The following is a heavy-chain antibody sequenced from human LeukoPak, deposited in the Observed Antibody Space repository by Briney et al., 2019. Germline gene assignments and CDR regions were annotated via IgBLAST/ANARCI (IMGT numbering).Heavy chain of an antibody. Sequence: ASVKVSCKASGGTFSSYAISWVRQAPGQGLEWMGRIIPILGIANYAQKFQGRVTITADKSTSTAYMELSSLRSEDTAVYYCARDYENGSPPPWGQGTLVTVSS. CDR1: GGTFSSYA. V-gene: IGHV1-69*04. D-gene: IGHD3-3*01. CDR3: ARDYENGSPPP. CDR2: IIPILGIA. J-gene: IGHJ5*02.